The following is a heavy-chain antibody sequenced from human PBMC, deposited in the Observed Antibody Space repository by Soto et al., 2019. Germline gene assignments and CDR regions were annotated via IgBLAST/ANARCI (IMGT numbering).Heavy chain of an antibody. D-gene: IGHD2-15*01. Sequence: SVKVSCKASGGTFSSYAISWVRQAPGQGLEWMGGIIPIFGTANYAQKFQGRVTITADESTSTAYMELSSLRSEDTAVYYCARGYIVVVVAAQQRYYHYGMDVWGQGTTVTVSS. V-gene: IGHV1-69*13. J-gene: IGHJ6*02. CDR3: ARGYIVVVVAAQQRYYHYGMDV. CDR1: GGTFSSYA. CDR2: IIPIFGTA.